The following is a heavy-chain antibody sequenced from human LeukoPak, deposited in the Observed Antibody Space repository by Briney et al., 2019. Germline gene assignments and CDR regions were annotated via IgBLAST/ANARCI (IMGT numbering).Heavy chain of an antibody. J-gene: IGHJ4*02. D-gene: IGHD1-14*01. CDR2: ISGSGGST. Sequence: GGSLRLSCAASGFSFSNAWMNWVRQAPGKGLEWVSAISGSGGSTYYADSVKGRFTISRDNSKNTLYLQMNSLRAEDTAVYYCAKDLHNVAFDYWGQGTLVTVSS. V-gene: IGHV3-23*01. CDR3: AKDLHNVAFDY. CDR1: GFSFSNAW.